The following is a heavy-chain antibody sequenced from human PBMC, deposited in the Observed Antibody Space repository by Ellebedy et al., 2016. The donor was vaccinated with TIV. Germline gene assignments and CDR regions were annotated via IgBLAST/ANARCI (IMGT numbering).Heavy chain of an antibody. V-gene: IGHV3-33*08. D-gene: IGHD3-22*01. CDR1: GLTLSSYG. Sequence: PGGSLRLSCVASGLTLSSYGMHWVSQAAGKGMEGVAGLWFDGSNKYYAESVKGRLTVSIDNSKNTLYLKMTVLRAEDTAVYYCAIYYDRDWGQGTLVTVSS. CDR2: LWFDGSNK. CDR3: AIYYDRD. J-gene: IGHJ1*01.